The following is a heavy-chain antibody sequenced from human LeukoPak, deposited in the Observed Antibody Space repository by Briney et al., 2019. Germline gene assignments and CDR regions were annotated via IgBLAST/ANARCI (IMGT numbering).Heavy chain of an antibody. Sequence: SETLSLTCTVSGGSISSSSYYWGWIRQPPGKGLEWIGSIYYSGSTYYNPSLKSRVTISVDTSKNQFSLKLSSVTAADTAVYYCARPCSYSSSLDLWGRGTLVTVSS. J-gene: IGHJ2*01. V-gene: IGHV4-39*01. CDR3: ARPCSYSSSLDL. CDR1: GGSISSSSYY. CDR2: IYYSGST. D-gene: IGHD6-13*01.